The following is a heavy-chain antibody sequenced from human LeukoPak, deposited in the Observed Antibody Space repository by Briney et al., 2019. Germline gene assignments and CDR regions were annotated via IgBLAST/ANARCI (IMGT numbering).Heavy chain of an antibody. CDR1: GGSISSISYY. V-gene: IGHV4-39*01. Sequence: PSETLSLTCTISGGSISSISYYWGWIRQPPGKGLEWIGSIYYTGSTYYNPSLKSRVTVSVDTSKNQFSLNLRSVTAADTAVYYCARVSVRGPRTGGYYGMDVWGQGTTVTVSS. J-gene: IGHJ6*02. CDR2: IYYTGST. D-gene: IGHD3-10*01. CDR3: ARVSVRGPRTGGYYGMDV.